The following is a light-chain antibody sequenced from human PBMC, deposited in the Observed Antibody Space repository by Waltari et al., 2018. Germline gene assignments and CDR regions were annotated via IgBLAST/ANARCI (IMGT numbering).Light chain of an antibody. CDR2: NAS. CDR3: QQYGSSPPGA. CDR1: QSVSSRY. Sequence: EIVLTQSPGTLSLSPGERATLSCRASQSVSSRYLAWYQQKSGQAPRLLIFNASNRATGIPYRFTGSGSGTDFTLTIRRLEPEDFAVYYCQQYGSSPPGAFGQGTKVEIK. V-gene: IGKV3-20*01. J-gene: IGKJ1*01.